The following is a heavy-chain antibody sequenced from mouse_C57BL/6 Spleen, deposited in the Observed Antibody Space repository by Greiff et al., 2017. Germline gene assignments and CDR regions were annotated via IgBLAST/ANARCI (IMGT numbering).Heavy chain of an antibody. J-gene: IGHJ3*01. CDR2: INPNNGGT. CDR1: GYTFTDYN. V-gene: IGHV1-18*01. CDR3: ARGEGLRERAWFAY. Sequence: VQLQQSGPELVKPGASVKIPCKASGYTFTDYNMDWVKQSHGKSLEWIGDINPNNGGTIYNQKFKGKATLTVDKSSSTAYMELRSLTSEDTAVYYCARGEGLRERAWFAYWGQGTLVTVSA. D-gene: IGHD2-2*01.